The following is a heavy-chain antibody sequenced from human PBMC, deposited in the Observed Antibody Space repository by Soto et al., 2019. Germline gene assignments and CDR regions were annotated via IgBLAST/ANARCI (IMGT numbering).Heavy chain of an antibody. J-gene: IGHJ5*02. D-gene: IGHD2-15*01. CDR2: ISSHSSTL. V-gene: IGHV3-48*02. CDR3: VRDGSGNLYLNWFDP. Sequence: GSLRLSCAASGFTFSSYSMNWVRQAPGKGLEWISYISSHSSTLYYADSVKGRFTISRDNAGNSLYLQMNSLRDEGTAVYYCVRDGSGNLYLNWFDPWGHGTLVTVSS. CDR1: GFTFSSYS.